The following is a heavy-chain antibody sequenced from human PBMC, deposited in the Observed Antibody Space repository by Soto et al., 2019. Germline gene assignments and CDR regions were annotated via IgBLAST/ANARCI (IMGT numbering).Heavy chain of an antibody. D-gene: IGHD2-15*01. CDR3: ARHDSGGSYYYYYYMDV. J-gene: IGHJ6*03. Sequence: QVQLQESGPGLLTPSETLSLTCTVSGGSISSYYWSWIRQPPGKGLEWIGYIYYSGSTNSNPSLKSRVTIAVDTSKNQFSLKLSSVTAADTAVYYCARHDSGGSYYYYYYMDVWGTGTTVTVSS. V-gene: IGHV4-59*08. CDR2: IYYSGST. CDR1: GGSISSYY.